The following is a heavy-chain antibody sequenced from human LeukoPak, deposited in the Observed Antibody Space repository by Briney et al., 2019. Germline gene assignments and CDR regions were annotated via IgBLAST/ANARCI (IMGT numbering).Heavy chain of an antibody. Sequence: PSETLSLTCAVYGGSFSGYYWSWIRQPPGKGLEWIGEINHSGSTNYNPSHKSRVTISVDTSKNQFSLKLRSVTAADTAVYFCARDGLAYSQGYRTFFDYWGQGTLVTVSS. CDR3: ARDGLAYSQGYRTFFDY. D-gene: IGHD5-18*01. CDR2: INHSGST. J-gene: IGHJ4*02. CDR1: GGSFSGYY. V-gene: IGHV4-34*01.